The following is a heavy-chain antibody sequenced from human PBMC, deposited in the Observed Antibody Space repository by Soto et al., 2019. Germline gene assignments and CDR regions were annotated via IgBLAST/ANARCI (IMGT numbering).Heavy chain of an antibody. J-gene: IGHJ4*02. CDR1: GGTFSSYT. D-gene: IGHD3-10*01. CDR3: ARDHSGVMVRGDY. CDR2: IIPILGIA. V-gene: IGHV1-69*08. Sequence: QVQLVQSGAEVKKPGSSVKVSCKASGGTFSSYTMSWVRQAPGQGLEWMGRIIPILGIANYAQKFQGRVTITADKSTSTAYMELSSLRSEDTAVYYCARDHSGVMVRGDYWGQGTLVTVSS.